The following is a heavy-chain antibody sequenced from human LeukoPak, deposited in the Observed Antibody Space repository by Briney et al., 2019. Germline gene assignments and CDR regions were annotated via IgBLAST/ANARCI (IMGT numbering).Heavy chain of an antibody. CDR1: GGFINSYY. J-gene: IGHJ4*02. V-gene: IGHV4-59*01. CDR2: NYYSGST. Sequence: SEPLSLTCSVSGGFINSYYWSWIQQPLGKGLELLGYNYYSGSTKYSPSLKSRISISVDTSKNQFSLKLSSVNAADTAVYYCARWGEAAAGIYYWGQGTLVTVSS. D-gene: IGHD6-13*01. CDR3: ARWGEAAAGIYY.